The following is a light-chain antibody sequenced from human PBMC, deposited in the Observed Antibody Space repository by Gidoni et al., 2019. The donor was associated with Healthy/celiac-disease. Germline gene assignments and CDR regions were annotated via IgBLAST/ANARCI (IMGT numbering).Light chain of an antibody. J-gene: IGLJ1*01. Sequence: SSELPQDPAVSVALGQTVRITCHGDSLRSYYASWYQQKPRQAPVLVIYGKNNRPSGIPDRVSGSSSGNTASLTITGAQAEDEADYYCNSRDSSGNHLVFGTGTKVTVL. CDR1: SLRSYY. V-gene: IGLV3-19*01. CDR2: GKN. CDR3: NSRDSSGNHLV.